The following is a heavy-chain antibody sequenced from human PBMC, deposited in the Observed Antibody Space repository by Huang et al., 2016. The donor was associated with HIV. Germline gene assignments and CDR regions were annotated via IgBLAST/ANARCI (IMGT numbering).Heavy chain of an antibody. D-gene: IGHD3-22*01. CDR2: ISASSGDT. CDR3: ARDPKYHRIGYYRQRRGIDI. Sequence: QIQLMQSGPELKQPGASVKVSCKASGYTFTSYGITWVRQAPGQGPAWRGWISASSGDTEYAQKFQCRVTLTTDTSTNIAYMELRSLRSDDTAKYYCARDPKYHRIGYYRQRRGIDIWGQGTMVSVSS. CDR1: GYTFTSYG. J-gene: IGHJ3*02. V-gene: IGHV1-18*01.